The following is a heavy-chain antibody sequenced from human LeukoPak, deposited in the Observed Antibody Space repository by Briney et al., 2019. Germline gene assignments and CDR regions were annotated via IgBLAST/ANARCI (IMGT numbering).Heavy chain of an antibody. CDR1: GGSISSSYW. V-gene: IGHV4-4*01. CDR2: IYHSGTT. CDR3: ARMYSSSWYYLDY. Sequence: TSETLSLTCAVSGGSISSSYWWTWVRQPPGKGLEWIGEIYHSGTTNYNPSLKSRVTISVDKSKNQFSLKLTSMTAADTAVYWCARMYSSSWYYLDYWGQGTLVTVSS. J-gene: IGHJ4*02. D-gene: IGHD6-13*01.